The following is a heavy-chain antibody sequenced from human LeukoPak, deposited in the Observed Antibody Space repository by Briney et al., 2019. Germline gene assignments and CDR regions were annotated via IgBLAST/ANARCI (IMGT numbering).Heavy chain of an antibody. CDR1: GGSISSSSYY. V-gene: IGHV4-39*01. J-gene: IGHJ5*02. Sequence: SETLSLTCTVSGGSISSSSYYWGWIRQPPGKGLEWTGSIYYSGSTYYNPSLKSRVTISVDTSKNQFSLKLSSVTAADTAVYYCAGRGITIFGVVYSEFWFDPWGQGTLLTVSS. CDR2: IYYSGST. CDR3: AGRGITIFGVVYSEFWFDP. D-gene: IGHD3-3*01.